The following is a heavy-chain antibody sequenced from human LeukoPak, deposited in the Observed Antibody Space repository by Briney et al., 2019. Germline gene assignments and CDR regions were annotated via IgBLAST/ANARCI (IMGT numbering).Heavy chain of an antibody. J-gene: IGHJ5*02. Sequence: SQTLSLTCAMPRDSVSSNSASSDWVRQSPSRGLEWLGRTYYRSKWYNDYALSVKSRITINPDTSKNQFSLQLNSVTPKDTAVYYCARNSAYREGWYGEPKYNWFDPWGQGTLVTVSS. D-gene: IGHD6-19*01. CDR2: TYYRSKWYN. V-gene: IGHV6-1*01. CDR1: RDSVSSNSAS. CDR3: ARNSAYREGWYGEPKYNWFDP.